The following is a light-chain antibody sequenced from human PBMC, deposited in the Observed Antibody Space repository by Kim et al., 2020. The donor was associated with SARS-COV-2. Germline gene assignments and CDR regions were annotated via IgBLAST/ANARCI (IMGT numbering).Light chain of an antibody. Sequence: VALGQTVRITCQGDSLRSYYVTWYQQKPGQAPKVVIYGKDNRPSGVPDRFSGSTSGNTAYLTITGTQAGDEADYYCNSRDSNDYVVFGGGTQLTVL. CDR2: GKD. V-gene: IGLV3-19*01. J-gene: IGLJ2*01. CDR3: NSRDSNDYVV. CDR1: SLRSYY.